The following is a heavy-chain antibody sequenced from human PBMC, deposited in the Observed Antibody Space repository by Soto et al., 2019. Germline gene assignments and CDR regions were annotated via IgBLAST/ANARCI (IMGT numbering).Heavy chain of an antibody. D-gene: IGHD3-3*01. Sequence: PSETLSLTCAVYGGSFSGYYWSWIRQPPGKGLEWIGEINHSGSTNYNPSLKSRVTISVDTSKNQFSLKLSSVTAADTAVYYCARAGIFGVVIIPGAFFDYWGQGPLVTVSS. CDR3: ARAGIFGVVIIPGAFFDY. V-gene: IGHV4-34*01. CDR1: GGSFSGYY. J-gene: IGHJ4*02. CDR2: INHSGST.